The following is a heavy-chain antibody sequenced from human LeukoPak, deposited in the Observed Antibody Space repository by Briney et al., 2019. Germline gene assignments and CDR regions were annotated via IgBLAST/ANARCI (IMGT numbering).Heavy chain of an antibody. CDR1: GFTFSSYG. D-gene: IGHD1-26*01. J-gene: IGHJ5*02. V-gene: IGHV3-30*02. CDR2: IRYDGSDK. Sequence: GGSLRLSCAASGFTFSSYGIHWVRQAPVTGLEWVAFIRYDGSDKYFADIVKGRFTISRDNSKNTVYLQMNSLRVEDTAIYYCARDPLTGSYGVNWLDPWGQGTLVTVSS. CDR3: ARDPLTGSYGVNWLDP.